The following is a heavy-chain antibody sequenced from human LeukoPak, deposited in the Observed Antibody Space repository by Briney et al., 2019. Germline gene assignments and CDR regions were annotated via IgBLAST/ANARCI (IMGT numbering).Heavy chain of an antibody. CDR3: AKDTCSGGSCYYTTDY. V-gene: IGHV3-23*01. D-gene: IGHD2-15*01. J-gene: IGHJ4*02. CDR2: ISGSGDST. Sequence: GGSQTLSCAASGFTFSSYAMSWVRQAPGKGLECVSAISGSGDSTYSADSVKGRFTISRDNSKNTLYLQMSSLRAEDTAVYYCAKDTCSGGSCYYTTDYWGQVTIVTVSS. CDR1: GFTFSSYA.